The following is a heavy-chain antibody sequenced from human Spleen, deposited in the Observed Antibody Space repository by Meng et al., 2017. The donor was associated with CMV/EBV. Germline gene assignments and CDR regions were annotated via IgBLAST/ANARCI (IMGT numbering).Heavy chain of an antibody. D-gene: IGHD5-18*01. V-gene: IGHV4-34*01. CDR1: GGSFSCYY. CDR3: ARGFRGYSYGYSYYFDY. J-gene: IGHJ4*02. Sequence: YGGSFSCYYWRWIRQPPGKGLEWIGEINHSGSTNYNPSLKSRVTISVDTSKNQFSLKLSSVTAADTAVYYCARGFRGYSYGYSYYFDYWGQGTLVTVSS. CDR2: INHSGST.